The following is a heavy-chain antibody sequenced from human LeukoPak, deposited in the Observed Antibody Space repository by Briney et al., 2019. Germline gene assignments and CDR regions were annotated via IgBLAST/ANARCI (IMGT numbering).Heavy chain of an antibody. J-gene: IGHJ4*02. V-gene: IGHV3-23*01. CDR3: AKSRTRITMILGY. Sequence: PGGSLRLSCAASGFTFSSYGMHWVRQAPGKGLEWVSAISGSGGSTYYAESVKGRFTISRDNSKNTLYLQMNSLRAEDTAVYYCAKSRTRITMILGYWGQGTLVTVSS. D-gene: IGHD3-22*01. CDR1: GFTFSSYG. CDR2: ISGSGGST.